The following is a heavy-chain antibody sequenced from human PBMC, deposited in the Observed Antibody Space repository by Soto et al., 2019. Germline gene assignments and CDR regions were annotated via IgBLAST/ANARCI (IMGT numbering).Heavy chain of an antibody. CDR3: ARPPGHISHWYYFDL. CDR2: ISPKSGGT. V-gene: IGHV1-2*02. CDR1: GYSFINYY. D-gene: IGHD2-21*01. J-gene: IGHJ4*02. Sequence: ASVKGCCKASGYSFINYYMHWVRQAPGQGFEWMGRISPKSGGTNYAQKFQGRVSLTWDTSLNTAYMELSSLMSEDTAVYYCARPPGHISHWYYFDLWGQGTQVTVSS.